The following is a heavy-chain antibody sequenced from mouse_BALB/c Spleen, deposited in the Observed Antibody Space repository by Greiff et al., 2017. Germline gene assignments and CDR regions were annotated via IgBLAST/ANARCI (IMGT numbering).Heavy chain of an antibody. Sequence: VQGVESGPGLVAPSQSLSITCTVSGFSLSRYSVHWVRQPPGKGLEWLGMIWGGGSTDYNSALKSRLSISKDNSKSQVFLKMNSLQTDDTAMYYCAASRSTMITFAYWGQGTLVTVSA. J-gene: IGHJ3*01. CDR1: GFSLSRYS. CDR3: AASRSTMITFAY. V-gene: IGHV2-6-4*01. CDR2: IWGGGST. D-gene: IGHD2-4*01.